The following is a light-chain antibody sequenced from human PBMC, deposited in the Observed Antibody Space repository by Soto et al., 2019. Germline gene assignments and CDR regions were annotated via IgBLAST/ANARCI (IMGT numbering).Light chain of an antibody. Sequence: DIQMTQSPSTLSGSVGDRVTITCRASQTISSWLAWYQQKPGKAPKLLIYKASTLKSGVPSRFSGSGSGTEFTLTISSLQPDDFATYYCQHRGAFGGGTKVDIK. CDR2: KAS. J-gene: IGKJ4*01. V-gene: IGKV1-5*03. CDR3: QHRGA. CDR1: QTISSW.